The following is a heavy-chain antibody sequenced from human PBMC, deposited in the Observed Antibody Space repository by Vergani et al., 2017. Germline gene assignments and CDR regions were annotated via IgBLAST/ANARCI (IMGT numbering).Heavy chain of an antibody. CDR1: GFTFSSYW. V-gene: IGHV3-7*03. J-gene: IGHJ4*02. Sequence: EVQLVESGGGLVQPGGSLRLSCAASGFTFSSYWMSWVRQAPGEGLEGVANIKKDGCEKYYVDSVKGRFTISRDNAKNSLYLQMNSMRAEDTAVYYWARALKGCYGDYWGQGTLVTVSS. CDR2: IKKDGCEK. CDR3: ARALKGCYGDY. D-gene: IGHD2-8*01.